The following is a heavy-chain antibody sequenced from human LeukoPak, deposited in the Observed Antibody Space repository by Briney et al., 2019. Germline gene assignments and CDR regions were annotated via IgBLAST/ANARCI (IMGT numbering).Heavy chain of an antibody. CDR3: ARGHNTATSGTRAFDI. CDR1: DFIVSSNY. Sequence: GGSLRLSCAASDFIVSSNYMNWVRQAPGKGLGCVSVIYIGGGIYYADSVKGRFTISRDISKNMLYLQMNSLRADDTAVYYCARGHNTATSGTRAFDIWGQGTMVTVSS. V-gene: IGHV3-53*01. D-gene: IGHD5-18*01. J-gene: IGHJ3*02. CDR2: IYIGGGI.